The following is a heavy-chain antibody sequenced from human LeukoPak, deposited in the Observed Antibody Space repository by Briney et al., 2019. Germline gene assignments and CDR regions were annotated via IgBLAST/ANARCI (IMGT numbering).Heavy chain of an antibody. CDR1: GYTFTSYG. J-gene: IGHJ3*02. CDR3: ARERDTYYYDSSRNDAFDI. CDR2: ISAYNGNT. Sequence: GASVKVSCKASGYTFTSYGISWVRQAPGQGLEWMGWISAYNGNTNYAQKLQGRVTMTTDTSTSTAYMELRGLRSDDTAVYYCARERDTYYYDSSRNDAFDIWGQGTMVTVSS. D-gene: IGHD3-22*01. V-gene: IGHV1-18*01.